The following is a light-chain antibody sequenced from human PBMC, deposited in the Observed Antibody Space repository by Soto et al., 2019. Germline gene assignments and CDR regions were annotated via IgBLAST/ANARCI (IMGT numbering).Light chain of an antibody. CDR2: LGS. CDR3: MQALQTPFT. CDR1: QSLLYSNGNTY. V-gene: IGKV2-28*01. Sequence: DVVMTQSPLSLPVTPREPASISCRSSQSLLYSNGNTYLDWYLQKPGQSPQLLIYLGSNRASGVPDRFSGSGSGTDFTLKISRVEAEDVGIYYCMQALQTPFTFGGGTKVEIK. J-gene: IGKJ4*01.